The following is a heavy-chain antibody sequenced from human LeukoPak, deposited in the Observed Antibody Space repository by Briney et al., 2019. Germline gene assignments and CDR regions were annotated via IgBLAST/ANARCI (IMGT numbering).Heavy chain of an antibody. V-gene: IGHV1-69*01. Sequence: GASVKSSSKASGDTLSSYAISWVRQAPGHGLEWMGGIIPIFGTANYAQKFQSRVTITADESTSTAYMELSSLRSEDTGVYYCARGQYSSSWPGENYYYYYYGMDVWGQGTTVTVSS. CDR2: IIPIFGTA. D-gene: IGHD6-13*01. CDR1: GDTLSSYA. J-gene: IGHJ6*02. CDR3: ARGQYSSSWPGENYYYYYYGMDV.